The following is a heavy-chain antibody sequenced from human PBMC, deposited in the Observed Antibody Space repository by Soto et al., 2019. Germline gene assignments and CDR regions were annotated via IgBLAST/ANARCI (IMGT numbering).Heavy chain of an antibody. CDR3: ARPAARGVTIFGVVKNAFDI. CDR1: GYTLTCYA. V-gene: IGHV1-3*01. D-gene: IGHD3-3*01. CDR2: INAGNGNT. J-gene: IGHJ3*02. Sequence: ASVKVSCKASGYTLTCYAMHWVRQAPGQRLEWMGWINAGNGNTKYSQKFQGRVTITRDTSASTAYMELSSLRSEDTAVYYCARPAARGVTIFGVVKNAFDIWGQGTMVTVSS.